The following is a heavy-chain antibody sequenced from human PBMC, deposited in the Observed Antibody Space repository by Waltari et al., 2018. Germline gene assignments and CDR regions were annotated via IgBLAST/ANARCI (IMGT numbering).Heavy chain of an antibody. Sequence: EVQLVESGGGLVQPGGSLRLSCAASGFTFSSYWMSWVRQAPGKGLEWVANIKQDGSEKYYVDSVKGRFTISRDNAKNSLYLQMNSLRAEDTAVYYCARDPTTVTPTDAFDIWGQGTMVTVSS. CDR2: IKQDGSEK. J-gene: IGHJ3*02. D-gene: IGHD4-4*01. CDR3: ARDPTTVTPTDAFDI. V-gene: IGHV3-7*01. CDR1: GFTFSSYW.